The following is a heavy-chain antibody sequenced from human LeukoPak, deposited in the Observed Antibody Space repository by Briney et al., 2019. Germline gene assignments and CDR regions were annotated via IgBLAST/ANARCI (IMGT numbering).Heavy chain of an antibody. Sequence: SVKVSCKASGGTFSSYAISWVRQAPGQGLEWMGGIIPIFGTANYAQKFQGRVTITADKSTSTAYMELSSLRSEDTAVYYCARDQLLHAPYYYYMDVWGKGTTVTVSS. CDR1: GGTFSSYA. D-gene: IGHD1-26*01. CDR3: ARDQLLHAPYYYYMDV. V-gene: IGHV1-69*06. J-gene: IGHJ6*03. CDR2: IIPIFGTA.